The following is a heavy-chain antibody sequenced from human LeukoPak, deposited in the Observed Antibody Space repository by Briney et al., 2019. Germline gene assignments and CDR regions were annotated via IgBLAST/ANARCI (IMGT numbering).Heavy chain of an antibody. D-gene: IGHD1-7*01. CDR3: AKDWNWAIDY. Sequence: GGSLRLSCAASGFIVSSNYMSWVRQAPGKGLEWVSVIYSDGSTYYADSVKGRFTISRDNSKNTLFLQMNNLRVEDTAVLYCAKDWNWAIDYWGQGTLVTVSS. V-gene: IGHV3-53*05. CDR1: GFIVSSNY. J-gene: IGHJ4*02. CDR2: IYSDGST.